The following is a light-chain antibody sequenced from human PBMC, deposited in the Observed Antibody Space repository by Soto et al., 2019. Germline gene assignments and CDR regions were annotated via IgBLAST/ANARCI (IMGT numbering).Light chain of an antibody. CDR2: KAA. Sequence: DIQMTQSPSTLSGSVGDRVTSTCRASQTISSWLAWYQQKPGKAPKLLIYKAANLADEVPSRFAGSGSGTDFTLTITRLQPDDFATYYCQHYNSFSRTFGQGTKVDIK. J-gene: IGKJ1*01. V-gene: IGKV1-5*03. CDR1: QTISSW. CDR3: QHYNSFSRT.